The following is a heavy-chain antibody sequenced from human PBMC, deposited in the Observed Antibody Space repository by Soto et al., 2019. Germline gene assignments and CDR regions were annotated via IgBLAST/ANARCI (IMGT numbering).Heavy chain of an antibody. CDR3: ARHTSYYYYYMDV. CDR1: GGSIGSYY. J-gene: IGHJ6*03. V-gene: IGHV4-59*08. CDR2: IYYSGST. Sequence: SETLSLTCTVSGGSIGSYYWSWIRQPPGKGLEWIGYIYYSGSTNYNPSLKSRVTISVDTSKNQFSLKLSSVTAADTAVYYCARHTSYYYYYMDVWGKGTTVTVSS.